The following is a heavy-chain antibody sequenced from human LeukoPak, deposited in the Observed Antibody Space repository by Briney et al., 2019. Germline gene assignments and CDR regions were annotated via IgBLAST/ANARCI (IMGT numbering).Heavy chain of an antibody. D-gene: IGHD6-19*01. CDR3: ARDSSGLDY. Sequence: PSQTLSLTCTVSGGSISSGSYYWSWIRQPAGKGLEWIGYIYYSRSPNYNPSLKSRVTISVDTSKNQFSLKLSSVTAADTAVYYCARDSSGLDYWGQGTLVTVSS. V-gene: IGHV4-61*10. CDR1: GGSISSGSYY. J-gene: IGHJ4*02. CDR2: IYYSRSP.